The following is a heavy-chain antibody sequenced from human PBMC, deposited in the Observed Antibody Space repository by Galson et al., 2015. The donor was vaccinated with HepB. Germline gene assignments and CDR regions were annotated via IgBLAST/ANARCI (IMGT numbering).Heavy chain of an antibody. CDR1: GLTFTNAR. V-gene: IGHV3-15*01. Sequence: SLRLSCAASGLTFTNARMTWVRQAPGKGLEWVGRINRKNDGGTTDYAAPVNGRFTFSRDDSKNTVYLQMSSLRIEDTAVYYCTTDPVGHGFYFDYWGQGALVTVSS. CDR3: TTDPVGHGFYFDY. J-gene: IGHJ4*02. CDR2: INRKNDGGTT. D-gene: IGHD3-10*01.